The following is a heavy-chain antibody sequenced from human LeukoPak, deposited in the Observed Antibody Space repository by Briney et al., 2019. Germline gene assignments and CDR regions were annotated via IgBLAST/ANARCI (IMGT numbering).Heavy chain of an antibody. CDR2: IYTSGST. Sequence: PSETLSLTCTVSGGSISSYYRSWIRQPPGKGLEWIGYIYTSGSTNYNPSLKSRVTISVDTSKNQFSLKLSSVTAADTAVYYCARREAVAGIFDYWGQGTLVTVSS. D-gene: IGHD6-19*01. CDR1: GGSISSYY. CDR3: ARREAVAGIFDY. J-gene: IGHJ4*02. V-gene: IGHV4-4*09.